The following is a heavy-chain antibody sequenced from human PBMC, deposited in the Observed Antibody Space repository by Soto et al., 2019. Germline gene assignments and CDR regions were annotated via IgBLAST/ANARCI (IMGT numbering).Heavy chain of an antibody. CDR2: IYYSGST. D-gene: IGHD3-10*01. J-gene: IGHJ4*02. CDR1: GGSISSYY. V-gene: IGHV4-59*01. Sequence: SETLSLTCTVSGGSISSYYWSWIRQPPGKGLEWIGYIYYSGSTNYNPSLKSRVTISVDTSKNQFSLKLSSVTAADTAVYYCAGFYGSGSYYRDYYFDYWGQGTLVTVSS. CDR3: AGFYGSGSYYRDYYFDY.